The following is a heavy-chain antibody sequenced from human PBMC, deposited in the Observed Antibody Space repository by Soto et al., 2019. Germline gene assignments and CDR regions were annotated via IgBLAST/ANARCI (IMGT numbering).Heavy chain of an antibody. CDR2: TYYRSKWYN. Sequence: QVQLQQSGPGLVKPSQTLSLTCAISGDSVSSNSAAWNWIRQSPSRGLEWLGRTYYRSKWYNDYAVSVKSRITINPDTSKNQFSLQLNSVTPEDTAVYYCARITVVEASFSVWSRTRYYYYYGMDVWGQGTTVTVSS. J-gene: IGHJ6*02. D-gene: IGHD2-15*01. CDR3: ARITVVEASFSVWSRTRYYYYYGMDV. V-gene: IGHV6-1*01. CDR1: GDSVSSNSAA.